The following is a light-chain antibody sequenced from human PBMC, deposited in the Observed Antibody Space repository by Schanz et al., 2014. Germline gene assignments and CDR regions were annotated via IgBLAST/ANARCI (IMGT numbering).Light chain of an antibody. CDR3: LLYCGSAQLWV. J-gene: IGLJ3*02. CDR2: DTS. V-gene: IGLV7-46*01. CDR1: TGTVTSGHY. Sequence: QAVVTQEPSLTVSPGGTVTLTCGSSTGTVTSGHYPYWFQQKPGQAPMTLIYDTSNKHSWTPARFSGSLLGGKAALTLSGVQPEDEAEYYCLLYCGSAQLWVFGGGTKLTVL.